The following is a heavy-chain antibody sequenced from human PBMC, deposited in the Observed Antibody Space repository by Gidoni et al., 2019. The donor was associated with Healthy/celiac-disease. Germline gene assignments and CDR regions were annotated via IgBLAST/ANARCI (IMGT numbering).Heavy chain of an antibody. J-gene: IGHJ3*02. Sequence: EVQLVESGGGLVQPGGSLRLSCAASGFTFSSYSMNWVRQAPGKGLEWVSYISSSSSTIYYADSVKGRFTISRDNAKNSLYLQMNSLRDEDTAVYYCARDDVVITTGAFDIWGQGTMVTVSS. CDR3: ARDDVVITTGAFDI. CDR2: ISSSSSTI. CDR1: GFTFSSYS. V-gene: IGHV3-48*02. D-gene: IGHD3-22*01.